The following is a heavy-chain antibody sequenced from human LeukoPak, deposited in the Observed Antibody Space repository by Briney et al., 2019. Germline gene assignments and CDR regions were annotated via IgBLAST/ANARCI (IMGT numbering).Heavy chain of an antibody. CDR3: ARVALGNYGEYDS. J-gene: IGHJ4*02. CDR1: GFIFSGHY. D-gene: IGHD4/OR15-4a*01. CDR2: ITNKNDKYNA. V-gene: IGHV3-72*01. Sequence: GGSLRLSCVASGFIFSGHYMDWVRQAIGKGLEWVGRITNKNDKYNAHYAASVRGRFIISRDDSRNSMSLQMNSLKTEDAAVYYCARVALGNYGEYDSWGQGTLVIVSS.